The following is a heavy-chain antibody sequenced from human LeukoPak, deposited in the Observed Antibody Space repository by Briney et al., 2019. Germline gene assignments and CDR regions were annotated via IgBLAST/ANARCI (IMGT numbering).Heavy chain of an antibody. CDR2: INPNSGGT. CDR1: GYTFTGYY. J-gene: IGHJ4*02. CDR3: ARDGWGVPNTYYYGSGSYYSEAI. Sequence: ASVKVSCKASGYTFTGYYMHWVRQAPGQGLEWMGWINPNSGGTNYAQKFQGRVTMTRDTSISTAYMELSRLRSDDTAVYYCARDGWGVPNTYYYGSGSYYSEAIWGQGTLVTVSS. D-gene: IGHD3-10*01. V-gene: IGHV1-2*02.